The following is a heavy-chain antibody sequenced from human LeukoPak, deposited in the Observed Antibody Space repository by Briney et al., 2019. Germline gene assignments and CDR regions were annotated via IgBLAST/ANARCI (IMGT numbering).Heavy chain of an antibody. CDR3: AKLLRGVVVPYFDY. V-gene: IGHV3-23*01. D-gene: IGHD3-10*01. CDR2: ISGSGDRT. J-gene: IGHJ4*02. CDR1: GFTLVINA. Sequence: GGSLRLSCAASGFTLVINAMSWVRQAPGKGLEWVSAISGSGDRTYYADSVKGRFTVSRDTSKSTLFLQMNSLRAEDTAVYYCAKLLRGVVVPYFDYWGQGTLVTVSS.